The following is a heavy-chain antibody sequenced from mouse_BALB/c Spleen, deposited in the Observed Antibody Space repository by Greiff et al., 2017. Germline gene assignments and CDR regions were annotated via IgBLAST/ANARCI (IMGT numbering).Heavy chain of an antibody. CDR3: ARHSGAMDY. Sequence: EVKVEESGGGLVKPGGSLKLSCAASGFAFSSYDMSWVRQTPEKRLEWVAYISSGGGSTYYPDTVKGRFTISRDNAKNTLYLQMSSLKSEDTAMYYCARHSGAMDYWGQGTSVTVSS. CDR2: ISSGGGST. CDR1: GFAFSSYD. J-gene: IGHJ4*01. V-gene: IGHV5-12-1*01.